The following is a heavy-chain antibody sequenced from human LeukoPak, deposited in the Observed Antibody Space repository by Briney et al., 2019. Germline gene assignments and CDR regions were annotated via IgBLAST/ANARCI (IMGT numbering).Heavy chain of an antibody. D-gene: IGHD2-15*01. CDR2: IIPMFGTA. J-gene: IGHJ4*02. V-gene: IGHV1-69*05. Sequence: ASVKVSCKASGGTFSSYEISWVRQAPGQGLEWMGGIIPMFGTANYAQKLQGRVTMTTDTSTSTAYMELRSLRSDDTAVYYCARGGGVAEIVDYWGQGTLVTVSS. CDR1: GGTFSSYE. CDR3: ARGGGVAEIVDY.